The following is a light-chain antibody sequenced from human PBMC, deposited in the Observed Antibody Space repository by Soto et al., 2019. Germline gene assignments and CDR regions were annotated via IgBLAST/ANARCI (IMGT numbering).Light chain of an antibody. J-gene: IGLJ1*01. V-gene: IGLV2-14*01. CDR2: EVS. CDR3: SSNKINSTLV. CDR1: SSDVGVFNY. Sequence: QSALTQPASVSGSPGQSITISCTGKSSDVGVFNYVSWYQYHPGKAPKLMVFEVSNRPSGVSHRFSGSKSGNTASLTISGLQTEDEADYYCSSNKINSTLVFGTGTKVTVL.